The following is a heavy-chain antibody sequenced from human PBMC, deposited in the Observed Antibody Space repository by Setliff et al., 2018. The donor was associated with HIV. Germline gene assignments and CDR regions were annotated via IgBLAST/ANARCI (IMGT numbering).Heavy chain of an antibody. CDR2: IYYSGST. CDR1: GGSISSYY. J-gene: IGHJ3*02. CDR3: ARNPCIGGSCPEAFDI. Sequence: SETLSLTCTVSGGSISSYYWSWIRQPPGKGLEWIGYIYYSGSTNYSPALKSRVTISVDTSKNQFSRKLSSVTAADTAVYYCARNPCIGGSCPEAFDIWGQGTMVTV. D-gene: IGHD2-15*01. V-gene: IGHV4-59*01.